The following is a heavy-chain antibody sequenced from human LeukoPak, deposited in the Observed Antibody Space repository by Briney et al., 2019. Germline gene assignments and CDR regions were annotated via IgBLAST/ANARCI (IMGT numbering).Heavy chain of an antibody. CDR3: ARGPFFTTVTRDY. D-gene: IGHD4-17*01. V-gene: IGHV1-2*06. Sequence: ASVKVSCKASGYTFTGNYMHWVRQAPGQGLEWMGRINPNSGGTNYAQKFQGRVTMTRNTSISTAYMELSSLRSEDTAVYYCARGPFFTTVTRDYWGQGTLVTVSS. CDR2: INPNSGGT. J-gene: IGHJ4*02. CDR1: GYTFTGNY.